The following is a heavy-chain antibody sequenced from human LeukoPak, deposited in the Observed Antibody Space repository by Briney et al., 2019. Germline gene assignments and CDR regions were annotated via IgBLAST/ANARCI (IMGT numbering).Heavy chain of an antibody. CDR3: AKRGSGWYEDYYYYMDV. CDR2: ISSRSTYI. Sequence: PGGSLRLSCAASGFTFSDYSMSWVRQAPGKGLEWVSSISSRSTYIDYADSLKGRFTISRDNAKNSLYLQMNSLRAEDTAVYYCAKRGSGWYEDYYYYMDVWGKGTTVTISS. D-gene: IGHD6-19*01. J-gene: IGHJ6*03. V-gene: IGHV3-21*04. CDR1: GFTFSDYS.